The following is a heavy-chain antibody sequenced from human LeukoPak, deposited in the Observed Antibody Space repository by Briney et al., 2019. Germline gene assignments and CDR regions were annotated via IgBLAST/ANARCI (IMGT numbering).Heavy chain of an antibody. CDR2: ISSSSSYI. V-gene: IGHV3-21*01. CDR1: GFTFSSYS. D-gene: IGHD1-26*01. CDR3: ARAPWELGAFDI. J-gene: IGHJ3*02. Sequence: GGSLRLSCAASGFTFSSYSMNWVRQAPGKGLEWVSSISSSSSYIYYADSVKGRFTISRDNAKNSLYLQMNSLRAEDTAVYYCARAPWELGAFDIWGQGTMVTVSS.